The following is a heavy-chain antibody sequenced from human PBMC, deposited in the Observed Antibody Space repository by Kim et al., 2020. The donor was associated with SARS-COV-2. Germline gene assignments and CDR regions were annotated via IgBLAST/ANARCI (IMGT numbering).Heavy chain of an antibody. CDR3: ARAVGYYSGSSGPLFDH. J-gene: IGHJ4*02. CDR2: IYDGGAT. V-gene: IGHV4-31*03. Sequence: SETLSLTCSVSGHSMRRGGYYWSWIRQLPAKGLELIGYIYDGGATYYNPSFKSRVTISIDTSENQFSLTLNSVTAADTAMYYCARAVGYYSGSSGPLFDHWGQGIPVTVSS. D-gene: IGHD3-22*01. CDR1: GHSMRRGGYY.